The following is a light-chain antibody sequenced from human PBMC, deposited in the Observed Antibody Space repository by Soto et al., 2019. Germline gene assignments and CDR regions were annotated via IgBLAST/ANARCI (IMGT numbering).Light chain of an antibody. CDR1: QGISSY. V-gene: IGKV1-9*01. CDR3: QQRHSYPIT. J-gene: IGKJ5*01. Sequence: DIHLTQSPSFLSASVGDGITISCRASQGISSYLAWYQQEPGKAPKLLIHTASTLQGGVPSRFSGSGAGTEFTLTINSLQPEDFATYYCQQRHSYPITFGQGTRLEIK. CDR2: TAS.